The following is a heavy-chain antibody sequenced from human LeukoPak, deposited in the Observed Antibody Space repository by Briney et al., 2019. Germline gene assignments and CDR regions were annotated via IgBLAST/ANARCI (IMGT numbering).Heavy chain of an antibody. V-gene: IGHV3-15*01. CDR2: IKSKTDGGTT. D-gene: IGHD1-1*01. Sequence: PGGSLRLSCAASRFTFSNAWMTWVRQAPGKGLEWVGRIKSKTDGGTTEDAAPVKGRFTISRDDSNNTLYLQMNSLQTEDTAVYYCATGTRMDVWGKGTTVTVSS. CDR3: ATGTRMDV. J-gene: IGHJ6*04. CDR1: RFTFSNAW.